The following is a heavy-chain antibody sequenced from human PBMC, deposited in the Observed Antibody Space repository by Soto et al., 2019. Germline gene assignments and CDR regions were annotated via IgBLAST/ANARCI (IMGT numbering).Heavy chain of an antibody. CDR3: AKAVDWNYVHDF. J-gene: IGHJ4*02. V-gene: IGHV3-74*01. Sequence: EVQLVESGGGLVQPGGSLRLSCAASGFTFTHYRIHWVRQAPGKGLVWVSRVNGDGSSTNYADSVKGRFTISRDNARNTVYLQMNNLRAEDTAVYYCAKAVDWNYVHDFWGQGTLVTVSS. D-gene: IGHD1-7*01. CDR1: GFTFTHYR. CDR2: VNGDGSST.